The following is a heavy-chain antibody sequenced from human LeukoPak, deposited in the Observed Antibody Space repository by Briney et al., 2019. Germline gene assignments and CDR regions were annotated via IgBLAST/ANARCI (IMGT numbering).Heavy chain of an antibody. J-gene: IGHJ4*02. CDR3: TRVFRRGGYNSIDY. D-gene: IGHD5-24*01. V-gene: IGHV3-49*04. Sequence: PGGSLRLSCAASGFTFGDYEMIWVRQAPGKGLEWVGFIRRKTSGGTTEYAASVKGRFTISRDDSESIAYLQMNSLKAEDTAVYYCTRVFRRGGYNSIDYWGQGTLVTVSS. CDR1: GFTFGDYE. CDR2: IRRKTSGGTT.